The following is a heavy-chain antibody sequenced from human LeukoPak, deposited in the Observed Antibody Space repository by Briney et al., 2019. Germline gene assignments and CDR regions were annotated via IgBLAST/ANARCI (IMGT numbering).Heavy chain of an antibody. J-gene: IGHJ4*02. CDR2: ISGSSMST. CDR3: GKDSRPSVTTFRSRWTDY. CDR1: GFTFHNHG. D-gene: IGHD4-11*01. V-gene: IGHV3-23*01. Sequence: GGSLRLSCEASGFTFHNHGKSCVRQSRGKGRVWISDISGSSMSTYYADSVKGRFTVSRDNSKKTVYLQMSSLRVEDSAIYYCGKDSRPSVTTFRSRWTDYWGQGILVTVSS.